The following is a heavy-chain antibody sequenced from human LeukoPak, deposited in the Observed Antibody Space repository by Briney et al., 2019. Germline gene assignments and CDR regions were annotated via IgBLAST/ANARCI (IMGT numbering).Heavy chain of an antibody. J-gene: IGHJ4*02. Sequence: GGSLRLSCAASGFTFSSYSMNWVRQAPGKGLVWVSRINSDGSSTSYADSVKGRFTISRDNAKNTLYLQMNSLRAEDTAVYYCARAGPTTYSGYDLDYWGQGTLVTVSS. CDR1: GFTFSSYS. D-gene: IGHD5-12*01. CDR2: INSDGSST. V-gene: IGHV3-74*01. CDR3: ARAGPTTYSGYDLDY.